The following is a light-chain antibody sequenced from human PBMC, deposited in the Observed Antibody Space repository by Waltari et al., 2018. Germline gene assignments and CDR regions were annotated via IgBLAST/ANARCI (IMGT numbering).Light chain of an antibody. J-gene: IGLJ2*01. V-gene: IGLV2-11*01. CDR2: DVS. CDR1: SSDVGGYNY. CDR3: CSYAGSYTLV. Sequence: QSALTQPRSVSGSPGPSVTISCTGTSSDVGGYNYASWSQQHPGKAPKLMIYDVSKRPSGVPDRFSGSKSGNTASLTISGLQAEDEADYYCCSYAGSYTLVFGGGTKLTVL.